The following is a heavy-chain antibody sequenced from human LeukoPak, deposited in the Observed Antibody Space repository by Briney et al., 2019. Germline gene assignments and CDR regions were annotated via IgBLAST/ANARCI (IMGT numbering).Heavy chain of an antibody. CDR1: GYTFTGYY. Sequence: ASVRVSCKASGYTFTGYYIHWVRQAPGQGLEWMGWVNPNSGGTNYAQKFQGRVTMTRDTSISTAYMELSRLRSDDTAMYYCARVNYYDSSGYYSFDYWGQGTLVTVSS. CDR3: ARVNYYDSSGYYSFDY. CDR2: VNPNSGGT. J-gene: IGHJ4*02. D-gene: IGHD3-22*01. V-gene: IGHV1-2*02.